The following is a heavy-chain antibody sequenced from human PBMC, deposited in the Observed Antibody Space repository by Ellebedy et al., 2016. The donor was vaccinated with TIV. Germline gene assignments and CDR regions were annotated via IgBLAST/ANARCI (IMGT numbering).Heavy chain of an antibody. CDR2: ISSSSTNI. Sequence: GESLKISCAASGFTFSSYAMNWVRQAPGKGLEWVSYISSSSTNIYYADSVKGRFTISRDNAKNSLYLQMNSLRDEDTAVYYCARVRSLVPAASLDYWGQGTLVTVSS. CDR1: GFTFSSYA. V-gene: IGHV3-48*02. J-gene: IGHJ4*02. CDR3: ARVRSLVPAASLDY. D-gene: IGHD2-2*01.